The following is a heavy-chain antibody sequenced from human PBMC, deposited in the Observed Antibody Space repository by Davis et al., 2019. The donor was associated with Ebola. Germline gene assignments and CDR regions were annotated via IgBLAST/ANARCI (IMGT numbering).Heavy chain of an antibody. J-gene: IGHJ6*02. V-gene: IGHV3-66*01. CDR2: IYSGGST. Sequence: GESLKISCAASGFTVSSNYMSWVRQAPGKELEWVSVIYSGGSTYYADSVKGRFTISRDNSKNTLYLQMNSLRAEDTAVYYCAGMGARAYYYGMDVWGQGTTVTVSS. D-gene: IGHD1-26*01. CDR3: AGMGARAYYYGMDV. CDR1: GFTVSSNY.